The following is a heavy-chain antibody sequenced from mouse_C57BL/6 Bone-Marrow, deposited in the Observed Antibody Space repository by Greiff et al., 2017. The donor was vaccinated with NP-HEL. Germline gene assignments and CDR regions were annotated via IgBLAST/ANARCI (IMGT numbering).Heavy chain of an antibody. J-gene: IGHJ2*01. CDR3: ARGATVVDGDYFDY. V-gene: IGHV1-69*01. Sequence: QVQLQQPGAELVMPGASVKLSCKASGYTFTSYWMHWVKQRPGQGLEWIGEIDPSDSYTNYNQKFKGKSTLTVDKSSSTAYMQLRSLTSEDSAVYYCARGATVVDGDYFDYWGQGTTLTVSS. CDR2: IDPSDSYT. CDR1: GYTFTSYW. D-gene: IGHD1-1*01.